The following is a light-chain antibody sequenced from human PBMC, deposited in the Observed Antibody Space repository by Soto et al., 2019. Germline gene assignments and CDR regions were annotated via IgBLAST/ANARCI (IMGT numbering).Light chain of an antibody. CDR3: QQYGSSPWT. Sequence: EIVMKQSPATLSVSPGERATLSCRASQSVNSNLAWYQQKPGQAPRLLIYGASSRATGIPDRFSGSGSGTDFTLTISRLEPEDFAVYYCQQYGSSPWTFGQGTKVDIK. J-gene: IGKJ1*01. V-gene: IGKV3-20*01. CDR1: QSVNSN. CDR2: GAS.